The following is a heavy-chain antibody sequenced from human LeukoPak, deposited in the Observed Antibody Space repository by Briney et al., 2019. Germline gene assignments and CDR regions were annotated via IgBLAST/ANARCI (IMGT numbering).Heavy chain of an antibody. V-gene: IGHV3-33*06. CDR1: GFTFSSYA. CDR2: IWYDGSNK. J-gene: IGHJ4*02. CDR3: AKGDREEVAGGTGFDY. D-gene: IGHD6-13*01. Sequence: GGSLRLSCAASGFTFSSYAMHWVRQAPGKGLEWVAVIWYDGSNKYYADSVKGRFTISRDHSKNTLYLQMNSLRLDDTAVYYCAKGDREEVAGGTGFDYWGQGTLVTVSS.